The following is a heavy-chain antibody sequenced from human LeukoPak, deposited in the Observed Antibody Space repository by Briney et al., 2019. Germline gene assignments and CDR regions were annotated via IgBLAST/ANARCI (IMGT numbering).Heavy chain of an antibody. J-gene: IGHJ4*02. CDR2: ISSSGSNI. D-gene: IGHD3-10*01. V-gene: IGHV3-48*03. CDR1: GFTFSSYE. Sequence: GGSLRLSCAASGFTFSSYEMNWVRQAPGKGLEWVSYISSSGSNIYYADSVKGRFTISRDNAKNSLYLRMNSLRAEDTAVYYCARVGGSGSYYNPYYFDYWGQGTLVTVSS. CDR3: ARVGGSGSYYNPYYFDY.